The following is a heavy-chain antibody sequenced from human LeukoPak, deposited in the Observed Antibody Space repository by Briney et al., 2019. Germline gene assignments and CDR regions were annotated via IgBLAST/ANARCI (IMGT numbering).Heavy chain of an antibody. D-gene: IGHD2-8*02. J-gene: IGHJ4*02. CDR1: GFTFRNFG. Sequence: GGSLTLSCAASGFTFRNFGMHWVRQAPGKGLEWVAFIRFDGRDEYYVDSLKGRFTISRDNSKNTVYLQMNGLTSEDTALYYCPKEKSQVGVDSASTLVDHWGQGTLVIVSS. V-gene: IGHV3-30*02. CDR3: PKEKSQVGVDSASTLVDH. CDR2: IRFDGRDE.